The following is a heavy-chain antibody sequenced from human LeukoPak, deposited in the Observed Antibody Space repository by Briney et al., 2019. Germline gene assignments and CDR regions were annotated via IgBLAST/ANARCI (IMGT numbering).Heavy chain of an antibody. CDR2: ISTYNGDT. CDR3: ARGSSYGFSMGY. D-gene: IGHD5-18*01. Sequence: GASVKVSCKASGYTFTNYGINWVRQAPGQGLEWMGWISTYNGDTNYAQKLQDRVTMTTDTSTSTAYMEPRSLRSDDTAVYYCARGSSYGFSMGYWGQGTLVTVSS. CDR1: GYTFTNYG. J-gene: IGHJ4*02. V-gene: IGHV1-18*01.